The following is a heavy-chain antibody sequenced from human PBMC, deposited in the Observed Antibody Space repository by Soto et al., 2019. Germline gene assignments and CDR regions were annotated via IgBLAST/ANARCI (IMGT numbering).Heavy chain of an antibody. CDR1: GFTISSYS. Sequence: EVQLLESGGGLVQPGGSLRLSCAASGFTISSYSMNWVRQAPGKGLEWVSVISGSGGKTDYAESVKGRFTISRDKSENRLFLYMHSLRVEDRAVYYCVKGLGLIPSDNSGWYGGDAFDIWGQGTIVTVSS. CDR2: ISGSGGKT. CDR3: VKGLGLIPSDNSGWYGGDAFDI. V-gene: IGHV3-23*01. J-gene: IGHJ3*02. D-gene: IGHD6-19*01.